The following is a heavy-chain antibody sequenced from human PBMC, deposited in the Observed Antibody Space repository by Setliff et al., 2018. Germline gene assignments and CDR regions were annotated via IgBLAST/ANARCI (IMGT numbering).Heavy chain of an antibody. J-gene: IGHJ3*02. D-gene: IGHD3-10*01. CDR1: GGTFSSYA. V-gene: IGHV1-69*10. Sequence: SVKVSCKASGGTFSSYAISWVRQAPGRGLEWMGGIIPILGIANYAQKFQGRVTITADESTSTAYMELSSLRSEDTAVYYCARDRNYYGSGSYYNADAFDIWGQGTMVTVSS. CDR3: ARDRNYYGSGSYYNADAFDI. CDR2: IIPILGIA.